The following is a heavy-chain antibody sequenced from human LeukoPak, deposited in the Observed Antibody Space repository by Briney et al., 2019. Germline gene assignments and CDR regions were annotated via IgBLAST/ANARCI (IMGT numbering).Heavy chain of an antibody. CDR3: ATGAASIGWLSHDH. CDR2: ISGSASIT. V-gene: IGHV3-23*01. D-gene: IGHD2-15*01. Sequence: GGSLTLSCAASGFTLSSFSMSWVRQTPGKGLEWVSDISGSASITKYADSVKGRFIISRDNSKNTLFLQMNSLTAEDTAVYYCATGAASIGWLSHDHWGQGTLVTVSS. J-gene: IGHJ4*02. CDR1: GFTLSSFS.